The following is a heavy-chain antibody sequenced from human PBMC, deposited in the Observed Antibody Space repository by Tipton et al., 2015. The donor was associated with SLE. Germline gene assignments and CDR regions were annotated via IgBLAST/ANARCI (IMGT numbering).Heavy chain of an antibody. CDR2: ISRSSSYI. CDR1: GFTFSSYS. CDR3: ARDRTDAFDI. V-gene: IGHV3-21*01. Sequence: SLRLSCAASGFTFSSYSMNWVRQAPGKGLEWVSSISRSSSYIYYADSVRGRFTISRDNAKNSLYLQMNSLRAEDTAVYYCARDRTDAFDIWGQGTMVTVSS. J-gene: IGHJ3*02.